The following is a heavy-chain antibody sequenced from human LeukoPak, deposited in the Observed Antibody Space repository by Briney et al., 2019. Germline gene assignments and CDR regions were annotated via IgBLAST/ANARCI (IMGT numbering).Heavy chain of an antibody. CDR2: IKQDGSEI. V-gene: IGHV3-7*01. J-gene: IGHJ3*02. D-gene: IGHD3-16*01. CDR1: GFTFSTYW. Sequence: GGPLRLSCTASGFTFSTYWMSWVRQAQGKGLEWVANIKQDGSEIYYVDSVKGRFTISRDNAKNSLYLQMNNLRAEDTAVYYCASLIWGGGFDIWGQGTMVTVSS. CDR3: ASLIWGGGFDI.